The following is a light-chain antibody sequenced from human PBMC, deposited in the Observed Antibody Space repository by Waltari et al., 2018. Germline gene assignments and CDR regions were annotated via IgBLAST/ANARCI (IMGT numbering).Light chain of an antibody. CDR2: WAS. CDR3: QQYYSTPWT. Sequence: DIVMTQSPDSLAVSLGERATTNCQPSQTVLYSSNNKNYLAWYQQKPGQPPKLLIYWASTRESGVPDRFSGSGSGTDFTLTISSLQAEDVAVYYCQQYYSTPWTFGQGTKVEIK. J-gene: IGKJ1*01. CDR1: QTVLYSSNNKNY. V-gene: IGKV4-1*01.